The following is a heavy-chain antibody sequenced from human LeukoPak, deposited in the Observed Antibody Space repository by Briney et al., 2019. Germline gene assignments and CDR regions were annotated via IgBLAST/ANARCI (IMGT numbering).Heavy chain of an antibody. CDR3: ARGGLRVMVYRLYYMDV. V-gene: IGHV1-2*02. Sequence: GASVKVSCKASGYSFTGYYMHWVRQAPGQGLEWMGWINPNSGDTKYAQKFQGRVTMTRETSISTAYMELTRLRSDDTAVYYCARGGLRVMVYRLYYMDVWGKGTTVTVSS. J-gene: IGHJ6*03. D-gene: IGHD2-8*01. CDR2: INPNSGDT. CDR1: GYSFTGYY.